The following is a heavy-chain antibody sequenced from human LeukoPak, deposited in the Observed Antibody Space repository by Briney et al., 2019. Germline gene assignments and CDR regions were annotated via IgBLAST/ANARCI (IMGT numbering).Heavy chain of an antibody. CDR1: GFTFSSYA. J-gene: IGHJ5*02. V-gene: IGHV3-23*01. CDR2: ISGSGGST. CDR3: AKVYSLTGLGFDP. D-gene: IGHD2-15*01. Sequence: GGSLRLSCAASGFTFSSYAMSWVRQAPGEGLEWLSAISGSGGSTYYADSVKGRFTISRDNSKNTLYLQMNSLRAEDTAVYYCAKVYSLTGLGFDPWGQGTLVTVSS.